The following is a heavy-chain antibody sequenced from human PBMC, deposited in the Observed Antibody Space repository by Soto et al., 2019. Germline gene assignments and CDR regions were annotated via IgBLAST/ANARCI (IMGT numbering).Heavy chain of an antibody. V-gene: IGHV3-23*01. CDR3: ARRGSGSFYDY. D-gene: IGHD1-26*01. J-gene: IGHJ4*02. Sequence: EVQLLESGGGLVQPGGSLRISCAASGFTFSSYAMRWVRQAPGKGLEWVSAISGSGGSTYYADSVKGRFTISRDNSKNTLYLQMNSLRAEDTAVYYCARRGSGSFYDYWGQGTLVPVSS. CDR2: ISGSGGST. CDR1: GFTFSSYA.